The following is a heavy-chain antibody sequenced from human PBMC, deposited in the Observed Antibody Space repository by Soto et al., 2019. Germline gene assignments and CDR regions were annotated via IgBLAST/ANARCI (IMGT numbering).Heavy chain of an antibody. CDR2: IIPIFGTA. V-gene: IGHV1-69*01. D-gene: IGHD3-3*01. Sequence: QVQLVQSGAEVKKPGSSVKVSCKASGGTFSSYAISWVRQAPGQGLEWMGGIIPIFGTANYAQKFQGRVTITADESSSTAYKELSSLRSEDTAVYYCARDVIPGVVIEPSPQDYWGQGTLVTVSS. CDR1: GGTFSSYA. CDR3: ARDVIPGVVIEPSPQDY. J-gene: IGHJ4*02.